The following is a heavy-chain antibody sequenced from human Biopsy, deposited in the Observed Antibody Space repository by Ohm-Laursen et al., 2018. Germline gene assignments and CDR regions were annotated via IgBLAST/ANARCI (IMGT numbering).Heavy chain of an antibody. Sequence: SLRLSCAASGFRLENYAMHWVRQAPGRGLEWVSAINWNSKTIDYADSVKGRFTISRDNAKNVLWLQMNSLRVDDTAMYYCVKDIRRYFYGMDVWGQGTTVTVS. CDR3: VKDIRRYFYGMDV. CDR2: INWNSKTI. CDR1: GFRLENYA. J-gene: IGHJ6*02. D-gene: IGHD3-10*01. V-gene: IGHV3-9*01.